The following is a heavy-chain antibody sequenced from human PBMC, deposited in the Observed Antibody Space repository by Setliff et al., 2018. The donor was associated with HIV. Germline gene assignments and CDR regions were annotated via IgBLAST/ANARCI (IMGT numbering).Heavy chain of an antibody. D-gene: IGHD1-26*01. J-gene: IGHJ4*02. Sequence: GGSLRLSCTASGFTFRKYAMSWVRQPPGKGLEWVSSIVGGAGYTYYADSVKGRFTISRDNSENTLYLQMNSLRAEDTAVYYCARTYSSGSYFDYWGQGTLVTVSS. CDR1: GFTFRKYA. CDR2: IVGGAGYT. CDR3: ARTYSSGSYFDY. V-gene: IGHV3-23*01.